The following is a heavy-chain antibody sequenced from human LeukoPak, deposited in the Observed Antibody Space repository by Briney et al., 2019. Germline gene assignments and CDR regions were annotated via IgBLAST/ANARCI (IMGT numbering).Heavy chain of an antibody. V-gene: IGHV3-23*01. CDR1: GFTFSSNA. Sequence: GGSLRLSCAASGFTFSSNAMSSVRQAPGKGLGWDSAIKGRGGSTYNAESVKGRFTISRDNTKNTMYLLVNSLRAEDTAVYYCAKDRLYYYESSGQNDAFDIWGQGTMVTVSS. J-gene: IGHJ3*02. CDR3: AKDRLYYYESSGQNDAFDI. D-gene: IGHD3-22*01. CDR2: IKGRGGST.